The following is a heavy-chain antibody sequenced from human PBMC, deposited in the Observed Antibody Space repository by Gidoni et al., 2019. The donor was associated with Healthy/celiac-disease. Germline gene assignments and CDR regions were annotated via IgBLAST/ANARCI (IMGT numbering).Heavy chain of an antibody. CDR2: ISGSGGST. CDR3: AKDLGSSSALDY. J-gene: IGHJ4*02. Sequence: EVQLLESGGGLVQPGGSLRLSCAASGFTFSSYAMSWVRQAPGKGLGWVSAISGSGGSTYYADSVKGRFTISRDNSKNTLYLQMNSLRAEDTAVYYCAKDLGSSSALDYWGQGTLVTVSS. CDR1: GFTFSSYA. V-gene: IGHV3-23*01. D-gene: IGHD6-6*01.